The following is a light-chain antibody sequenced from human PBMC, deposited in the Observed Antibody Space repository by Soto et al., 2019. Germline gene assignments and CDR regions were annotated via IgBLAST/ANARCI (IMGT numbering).Light chain of an antibody. J-gene: IGKJ4*01. CDR1: QSVSSSH. Sequence: AFARGERATLSCSAIQSVSSSHLAWYQQKPGQAPRLLIYGASTRATGIPDRFSGSGSGTDFTLTISRLEPEDFVVYYCQQYGSSPPLTFGGGTKVDI. CDR3: QQYGSSPPLT. V-gene: IGKV3-20*01. CDR2: GAS.